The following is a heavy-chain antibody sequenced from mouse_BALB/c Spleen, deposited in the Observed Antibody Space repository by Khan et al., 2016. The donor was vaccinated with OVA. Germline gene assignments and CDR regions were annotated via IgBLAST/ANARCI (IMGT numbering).Heavy chain of an antibody. J-gene: IGHJ4*01. Sequence: DLVKPGTSVKLYCKASGYTFPSYWINWIKQRPGQGLEWIGRIGPGSSNTYYNEMFKGKAALTVDTSSSTAYIQLSSLSSEDSAVYFCARENYYGRSGYAMDYCGQGTSVTVSS. CDR3: ARENYYGRSGYAMDY. D-gene: IGHD1-1*01. CDR2: IGPGSSNT. V-gene: IGHV1S41*01. CDR1: GYTFPSYW.